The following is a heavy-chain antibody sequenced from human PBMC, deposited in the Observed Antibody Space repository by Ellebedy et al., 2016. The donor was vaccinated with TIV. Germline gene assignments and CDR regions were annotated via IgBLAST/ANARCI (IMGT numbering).Heavy chain of an antibody. CDR3: TTDEGWEP. D-gene: IGHD1-26*01. CDR1: GFTFTTAW. J-gene: IGHJ5*02. V-gene: IGHV3-15*01. CDR2: IKSRSDGGTA. Sequence: GESLKISCAASGFTFTTAWMTWVRQIPGKRLEWIGRIKSRSDGGTAEYAAPFQVRFTISREDSKNTLYLQMNRLKTDDTAKYYCTTDEGWEPWGQGTLVTVSS.